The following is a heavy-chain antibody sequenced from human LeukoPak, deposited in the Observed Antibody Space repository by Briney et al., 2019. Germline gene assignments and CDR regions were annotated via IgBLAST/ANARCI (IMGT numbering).Heavy chain of an antibody. J-gene: IGHJ4*02. V-gene: IGHV1-69*01. D-gene: IGHD4-23*01. CDR2: IIPIFGTA. Sequence: SVKVSCKASGGTFSSYAISWVRQAPGHGLEWMGGIIPIFGTAHYAQKFQGRVTLTADESTSTAYMELSSLRSEATAVYYCASRVPGGNDYWGQGTLVTVSS. CDR3: ASRVPGGNDY. CDR1: GGTFSSYA.